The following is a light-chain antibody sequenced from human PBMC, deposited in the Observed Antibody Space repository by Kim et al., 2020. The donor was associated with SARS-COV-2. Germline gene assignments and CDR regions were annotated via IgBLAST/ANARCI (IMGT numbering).Light chain of an antibody. CDR1: KLGDKY. V-gene: IGLV3-1*01. CDR3: QAWDSSTAQV. J-gene: IGLJ3*02. CDR2: QES. Sequence: SHGQTAGLTCSGDKLGDKYACWYQQKPGQSPVLVIYQESKRPSGIPARFSCSNSGNTATLTISGTQAMDEADYYCQAWDSSTAQVFGGGTQLTVL.